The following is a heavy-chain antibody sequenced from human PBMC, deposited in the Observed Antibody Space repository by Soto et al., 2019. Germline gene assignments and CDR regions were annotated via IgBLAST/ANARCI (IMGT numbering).Heavy chain of an antibody. J-gene: IGHJ6*02. CDR1: GYTSTTHA. CDR3: VGQSFEEGMDV. V-gene: IGHV1-3*01. D-gene: IGHD3-16*01. CDR2: IKPGNGNT. Sequence: ASVKVSCKASGYTSTTHAIHWVRQAPGQGLEWMGWIKPGNGNTKYSEKSQGRVTITRDTSASTVYMALSSLRFEDTAVYYCVGQSFEEGMDVWG.